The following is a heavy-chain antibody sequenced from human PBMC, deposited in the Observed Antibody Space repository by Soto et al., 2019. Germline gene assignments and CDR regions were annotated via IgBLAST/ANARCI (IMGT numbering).Heavy chain of an antibody. V-gene: IGHV3-73*01. D-gene: IGHD1-26*01. J-gene: IGHJ6*02. Sequence: GGSLGLSCAASGFTFSGSAMHWVRQASGKGLEWVGRIRSKANSYATAYAASVKGRFTISRDDSKNTAYLQMNSLKTEDTAVYYCTRGSIVGAYYYYYGMDVWGHGPPGTVS. CDR3: TRGSIVGAYYYYYGMDV. CDR1: GFTFSGSA. CDR2: IRSKANSYAT.